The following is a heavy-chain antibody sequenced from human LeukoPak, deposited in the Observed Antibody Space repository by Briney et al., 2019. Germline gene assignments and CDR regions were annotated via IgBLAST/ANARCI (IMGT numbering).Heavy chain of an antibody. Sequence: PGGSLRLSCAASGFTFDDYAMYWVRQAPGQGLEWVSGISWNSGLIDYADSVKGRFTISRANAKNSLYLQMNSLRAEDTAFYYCAKGGAYSSSSDFDYWGQGTLVTVSS. V-gene: IGHV3-9*01. D-gene: IGHD6-6*01. CDR2: ISWNSGLI. CDR1: GFTFDDYA. J-gene: IGHJ4*02. CDR3: AKGGAYSSSSDFDY.